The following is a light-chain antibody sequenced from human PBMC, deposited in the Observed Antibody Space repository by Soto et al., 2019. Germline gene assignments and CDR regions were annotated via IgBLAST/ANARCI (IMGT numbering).Light chain of an antibody. V-gene: IGKV3-20*01. CDR3: QQYGSSPPWT. Sequence: EIVLTQSPGTLSVSPGERVTLSCRASQSVSSSFVAWYQQKPGQAPRLLIYAASSRATGIPDRFSGSGSGTDFTLTINRLEPEDFAVYYCQQYGSSPPWTFGQGTKVDIK. J-gene: IGKJ1*01. CDR1: QSVSSSF. CDR2: AAS.